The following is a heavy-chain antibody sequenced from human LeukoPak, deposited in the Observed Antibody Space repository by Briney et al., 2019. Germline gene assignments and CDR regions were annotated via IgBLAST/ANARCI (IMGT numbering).Heavy chain of an antibody. CDR3: ARLSVGYSSGWYGRSRHTDFDY. D-gene: IGHD6-19*01. CDR2: IYYSGST. CDR1: GGSISSSSYY. Sequence: SETLSLTCTVSGGSISSSSYYWGWIRQPPGKGLEWIGSIYYSGSTYYNPSLKSRVTISVDTSKNQFSLKLSSVTAADTAVYYCARLSVGYSSGWYGRSRHTDFDYWGQGTLVTVSS. V-gene: IGHV4-39*07. J-gene: IGHJ4*02.